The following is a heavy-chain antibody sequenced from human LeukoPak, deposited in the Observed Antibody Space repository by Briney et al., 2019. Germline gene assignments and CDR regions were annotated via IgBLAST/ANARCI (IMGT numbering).Heavy chain of an antibody. D-gene: IGHD3-16*01. CDR1: GYSFTSYW. Sequence: RGESLKISWKGSGYSFTSYWISWVRQMPGKGLEGMGRIDPRDSYTNYSPSFQGDVIISADKSISTAYLQWSSLKASDTAMYYCARHFLGASGFDYWGQGTLVTVSS. CDR2: IDPRDSYT. V-gene: IGHV5-10-1*01. CDR3: ARHFLGASGFDY. J-gene: IGHJ4*02.